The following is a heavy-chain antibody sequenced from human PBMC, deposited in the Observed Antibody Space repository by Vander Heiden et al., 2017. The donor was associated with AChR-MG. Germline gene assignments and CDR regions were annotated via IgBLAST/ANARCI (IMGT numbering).Heavy chain of an antibody. V-gene: IGHV3-15*01. CDR3: TTIGSYYYFDY. Sequence: EVQLVESGGGLVKPGGSLRLSCARFGFSLRNAWMSWVRQAPGKGLEWVGRIKSKTDGGTTDYAAPVKGRFTISRDDSKNTLYLQMNSLKTEDTAVYYCTTIGSYYYFDYWGQGTLVTVSS. J-gene: IGHJ4*02. CDR2: IKSKTDGGTT. CDR1: GFSLRNAW. D-gene: IGHD1-26*01.